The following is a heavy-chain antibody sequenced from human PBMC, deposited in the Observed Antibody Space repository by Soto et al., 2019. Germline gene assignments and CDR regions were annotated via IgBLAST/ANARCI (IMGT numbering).Heavy chain of an antibody. CDR2: ISYDGSNK. J-gene: IGHJ4*02. CDR3: AKAGGRSSSPEGRPYYFDY. V-gene: IGHV3-30*18. CDR1: VFTFSSYG. Sequence: PGGSLRLSCAASVFTFSSYGMHWFRQAPGKGLEWVAVISYDGSNKYYADSVKGRFTISRDNSKNTLYLQMNSLRAEDTAVYYCAKAGGRSSSPEGRPYYFDYWGQGTLVTVSS. D-gene: IGHD6-13*01.